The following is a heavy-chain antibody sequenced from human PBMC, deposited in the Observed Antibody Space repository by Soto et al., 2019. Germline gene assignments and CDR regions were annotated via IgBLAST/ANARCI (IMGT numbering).Heavy chain of an antibody. CDR2: IFYSGDT. J-gene: IGHJ1*01. D-gene: IGHD1-7*01. V-gene: IGHV4-30-4*01. CDR3: VGTGTTDDF. Sequence: VQLQGSGPGLLKPSQTLSLTCTVSGPSVNTGDYYWSYIRQPPGKGLEWLGYIFYSGDTYYNPSLKSRATISLNTSRNQFSLTLTSVTDADTALYYCVGTGTTDDFWGQGTLVTVSS. CDR1: GPSVNTGDYY.